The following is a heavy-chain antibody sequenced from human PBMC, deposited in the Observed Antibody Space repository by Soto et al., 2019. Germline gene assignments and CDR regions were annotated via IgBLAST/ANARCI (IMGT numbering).Heavy chain of an antibody. Sequence: ASVKVSCKASGFTFTSSAVQWVRQARGQRLEWIGWIVVGSGNTNYAQKFQERVTITRDMSTSTAYMELSSLRSEDAAVYYCAADRGSSGYRYYFDYWGQGTLVTVSS. CDR2: IVVGSGNT. D-gene: IGHD3-22*01. CDR1: GFTFTSSA. CDR3: AADRGSSGYRYYFDY. V-gene: IGHV1-58*01. J-gene: IGHJ4*02.